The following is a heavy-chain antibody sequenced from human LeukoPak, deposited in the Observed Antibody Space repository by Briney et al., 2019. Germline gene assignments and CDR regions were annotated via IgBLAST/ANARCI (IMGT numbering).Heavy chain of an antibody. CDR3: AKDQYGGNPQYYFDY. V-gene: IGHV3-23*01. CDR2: ISGSGGNT. D-gene: IGHD4-23*01. Sequence: PGGSLRLSCAASGFTFSYYEMNWVRQAPGKGLDWVSAISGSGGNTYYADSVKGRFTISRDNSKNTLYLQMNSLRAEDTAVYYCAKDQYGGNPQYYFDYWGQGTLVTVSS. J-gene: IGHJ4*02. CDR1: GFTFSYYE.